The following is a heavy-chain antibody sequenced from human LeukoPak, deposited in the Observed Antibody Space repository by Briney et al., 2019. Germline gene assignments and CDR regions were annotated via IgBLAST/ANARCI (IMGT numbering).Heavy chain of an antibody. D-gene: IGHD5-18*01. J-gene: IGHJ3*02. CDR2: ISYDGSNK. CDR1: GFTFSSYA. V-gene: IGHV3-30*04. CDR3: ANSVDDTALALRAFDI. Sequence: GRSLRLSCAASGFTFSSYAMHWVRQAPGKGLEWVAVISYDGSNKYYADSVKGRFTISRDNSKNTLYLQMNSLRAEDTTVYYCANSVDDTALALRAFDIWGQGTMVTVSS.